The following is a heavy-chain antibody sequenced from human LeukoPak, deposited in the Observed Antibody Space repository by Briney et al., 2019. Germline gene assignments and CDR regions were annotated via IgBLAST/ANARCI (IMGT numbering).Heavy chain of an antibody. Sequence: GGSLRLSCAASGFTFSTYWMSWVRQAPGKGLEWVSAISGSGGSTYYADSVKGRFTISRDNSKNTLYLQMNSLRAEDTAVYYCAKSSMGPYYYDSSGYPLWDWGQGTLVTVSS. D-gene: IGHD3-22*01. CDR3: AKSSMGPYYYDSSGYPLWD. J-gene: IGHJ4*02. CDR2: ISGSGGST. V-gene: IGHV3-23*01. CDR1: GFTFSTYW.